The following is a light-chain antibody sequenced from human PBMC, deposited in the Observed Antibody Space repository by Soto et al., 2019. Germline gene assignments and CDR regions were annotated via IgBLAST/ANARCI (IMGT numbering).Light chain of an antibody. CDR1: QSVSSSY. J-gene: IGKJ1*01. Sequence: EIVLTQSPGTLSLSPRERATLSCRASQSVSSSYLAWYQQKPGQSPRLLIYGASSRATGIPDRFSGSGSGTDFTLTISRLEPEDFAVYYCQQSGSSPTFGQGTKVDIK. CDR2: GAS. V-gene: IGKV3-20*01. CDR3: QQSGSSPT.